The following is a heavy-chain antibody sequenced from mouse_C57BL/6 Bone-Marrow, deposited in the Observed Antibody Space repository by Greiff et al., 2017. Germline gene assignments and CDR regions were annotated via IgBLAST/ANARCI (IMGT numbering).Heavy chain of an antibody. CDR2: ILPGSGST. D-gene: IGHD1-1*01. CDR1: GYTFTGYW. V-gene: IGHV1-9*01. J-gene: IGHJ2*01. CDR3: ARTPLIYYYGSSPLDY. Sequence: VQLQQSGAELMKPGASVKLSCKATGYTFTGYWIEWVKQRPGHGLEWIGEILPGSGSTNYNEKFKGKATFTADTSSTTAYMQLSSLTTEDSAIYYCARTPLIYYYGSSPLDYWGQGTTLTVSS.